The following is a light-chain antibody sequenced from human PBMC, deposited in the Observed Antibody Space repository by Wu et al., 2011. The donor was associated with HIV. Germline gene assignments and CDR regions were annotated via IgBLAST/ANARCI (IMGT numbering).Light chain of an antibody. V-gene: IGKV3-20*01. CDR1: QNMANNY. Sequence: EIVLTQSPGTLSLSPGESVTLSCRASQNMANNYLAWFQQKPGQAPRLLIYGASNRATDIPDRFSGSGSGTDFTLTISRLEPEDFAVYYCQQYGSSPTWTFGQGTKGGIQT. J-gene: IGKJ1*01. CDR3: QQYGSSPTWT. CDR2: GAS.